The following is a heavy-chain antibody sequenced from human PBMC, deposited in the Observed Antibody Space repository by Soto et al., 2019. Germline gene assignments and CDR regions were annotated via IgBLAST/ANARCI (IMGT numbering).Heavy chain of an antibody. J-gene: IGHJ6*02. CDR3: ARTKGIEVAGTVDYYYYGMDV. Sequence: GGSLRLSCAASGITLSSYAMSWVRQAPGKGPEWVSGIWYDGSNKYYADSVKGRFTISRDNSKNTLYLQMNSLRAEDTAVYYCARTKGIEVAGTVDYYYYGMDVWGQGTTVTVSS. CDR1: GITLSSYA. V-gene: IGHV3-33*08. CDR2: IWYDGSNK. D-gene: IGHD6-19*01.